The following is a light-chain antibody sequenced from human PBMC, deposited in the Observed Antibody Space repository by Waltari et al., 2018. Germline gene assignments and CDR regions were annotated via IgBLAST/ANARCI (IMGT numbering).Light chain of an antibody. V-gene: IGKV3-20*01. CDR3: QNHERLPAT. CDR2: AAS. Sequence: PGTLSLSPGERATLSCRASQSVSKYLAWYQQRPGQAPRLLIYAASTRATGIPDRFSGSGSGTDFSLTISRLEPEDFAVYYCQNHERLPATFGQGTKVEIK. CDR1: QSVSKY. J-gene: IGKJ1*01.